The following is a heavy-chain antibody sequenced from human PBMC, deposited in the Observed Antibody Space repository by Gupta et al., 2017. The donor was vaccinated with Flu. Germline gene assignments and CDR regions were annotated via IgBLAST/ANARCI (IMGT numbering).Heavy chain of an antibody. CDR1: GFTFSSSA. CDR3: AKNRGVYYSSTDS. V-gene: IGHV3-23*01. CDR2: ISGSGGTT. Sequence: EVQLFDSGGGLVQPGGSLRLSCAASGFTFSSSAMRWVRQAPGKGLEWVSVISGSGGTTFFADSVKGRFTISRDNSKNTLYLQMNSLRAEDTAVYYCAKNRGVYYSSTDSWGQGTLVTVSS. J-gene: IGHJ4*02. D-gene: IGHD3-22*01.